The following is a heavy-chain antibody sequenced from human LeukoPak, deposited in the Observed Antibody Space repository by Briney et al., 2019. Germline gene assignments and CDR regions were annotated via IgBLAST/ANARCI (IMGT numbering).Heavy chain of an antibody. CDR2: INQDASEI. D-gene: IGHD2-21*02. Sequence: GGSLRLSCAASGFTFSTYWMNWYRQAPGKGLEWVGNINQDASEINYVDSVRGRSTISRDNAKNSLHLQMNSLRAEDTAVYYCATDRDNSDWQKRFDSGGQGTLVTVSS. CDR1: GFTFSTYW. CDR3: ATDRDNSDWQKRFDS. V-gene: IGHV3-7*01. J-gene: IGHJ4*02.